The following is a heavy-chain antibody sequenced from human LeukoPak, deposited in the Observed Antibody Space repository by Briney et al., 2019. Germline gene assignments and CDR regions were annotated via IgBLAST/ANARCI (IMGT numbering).Heavy chain of an antibody. CDR3: ARDYGDYKSYYFDY. Sequence: GGSLRLSCAASGFTFSSYGMHWVRQAPGKGLEWVSYISRSSGTIYYADSVKGRFTISRDNAKNSLYLQMNSLRAEDTAVYYCARDYGDYKSYYFDYWGQGTLVTVSS. CDR1: GFTFSSYG. V-gene: IGHV3-48*04. D-gene: IGHD4-17*01. CDR2: ISRSSGTI. J-gene: IGHJ4*02.